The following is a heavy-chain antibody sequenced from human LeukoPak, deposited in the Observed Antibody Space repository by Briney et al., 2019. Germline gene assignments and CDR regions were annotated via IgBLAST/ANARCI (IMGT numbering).Heavy chain of an antibody. CDR2: ISSDGSNK. D-gene: IGHD1-26*01. Sequence: GGSLRLSCAASGFTFSSYAMRWVRQAPGKGLEWVAAISSDGSNKYYADSVKGRFTISRDNSKNTLYLQMNSLRAEDTAVYSCAKAFLTFYSGSYYGRVAYWGQGTLVTVSS. CDR3: AKAFLTFYSGSYYGRVAY. CDR1: GFTFSSYA. V-gene: IGHV3-30*04. J-gene: IGHJ4*02.